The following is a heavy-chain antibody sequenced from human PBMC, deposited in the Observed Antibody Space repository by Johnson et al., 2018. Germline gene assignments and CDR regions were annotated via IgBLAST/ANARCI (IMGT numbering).Heavy chain of an antibody. CDR2: ISFDGSKK. J-gene: IGHJ1*01. D-gene: IGHD6-13*01. V-gene: IGHV3-30-3*01. CDR3: ARDSSSWYPEYFQH. Sequence: QVQLVQSGGGVVQPGRSLRLSCAASGFTFSTYAMHWVRQAPGKGLEWVAVISFDGSKKYSADSVKGRFTISRDNSRNTLYLEMNSLRAEDTAVYYCARDSSSWYPEYFQHWGQGTLITVSS. CDR1: GFTFSTYA.